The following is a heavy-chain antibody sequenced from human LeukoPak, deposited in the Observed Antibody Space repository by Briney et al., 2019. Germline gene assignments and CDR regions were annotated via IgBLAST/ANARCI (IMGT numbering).Heavy chain of an antibody. D-gene: IGHD6-13*01. CDR2: INPNSGGT. J-gene: IGHJ4*02. CDR3: ARGGRRSSSPFDY. V-gene: IGHV1-2*02. Sequence: ASVKVSCKASGYTFTSYDINWVRLATGQGLEWMGWINPNSGGTNYAQKFQGRVTMTRDTSISTAYMELSRLRSDDTAVYYCARGGRRSSSPFDYWGQGTLVTVSS. CDR1: GYTFTSYD.